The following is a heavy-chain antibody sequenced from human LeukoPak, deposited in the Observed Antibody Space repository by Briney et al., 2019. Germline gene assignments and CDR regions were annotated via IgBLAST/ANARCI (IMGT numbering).Heavy chain of an antibody. V-gene: IGHV3-21*01. J-gene: IGHJ4*02. CDR3: ARGLSLAVAGLGGY. CDR2: ISSSTSDI. D-gene: IGHD6-19*01. Sequence: PGGSLRLSCAASGFTFSRYSVNWVRQAPGRGLEWVSSISSSTSDIYYAASVKGRFTISRDNAKNTLYLQMNSLRAEDTAVYYCARGLSLAVAGLGGYWGQGTLVTVSS. CDR1: GFTFSRYS.